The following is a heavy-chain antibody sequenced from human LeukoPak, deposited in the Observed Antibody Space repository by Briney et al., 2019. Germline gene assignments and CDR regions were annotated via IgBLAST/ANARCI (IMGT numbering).Heavy chain of an antibody. CDR1: GFTFRSHA. CDR2: ILYDGSNK. V-gene: IGHV3-30*04. CDR3: ATHYYDSGGYYSPDY. J-gene: IGHJ4*02. Sequence: PGGSLRLSCAASGFTFRSHAMHWVRQAPGKGLEWVAVILYDGSNKYYVDSVRGRFTISRDNSQNTLYLQMNSLRAEDTAVYYCATHYYDSGGYYSPDYWGQGTLVTVSS. D-gene: IGHD3-22*01.